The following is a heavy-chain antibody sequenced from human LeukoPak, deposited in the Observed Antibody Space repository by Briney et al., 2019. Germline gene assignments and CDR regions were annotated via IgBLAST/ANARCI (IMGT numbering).Heavy chain of an antibody. Sequence: GGSLRLSCAVSGFTVNNNYMSWVRQAPGKGLEWVSVIYSGGSTYYTDSVKGRFTISRDNSKSTLYLQMNSLKAEDTAVYYCARGASLYSSGWYYPYWGQGTLVTVSS. CDR1: GFTVNNNY. D-gene: IGHD6-19*01. CDR2: IYSGGST. V-gene: IGHV3-66*02. J-gene: IGHJ4*02. CDR3: ARGASLYSSGWYYPY.